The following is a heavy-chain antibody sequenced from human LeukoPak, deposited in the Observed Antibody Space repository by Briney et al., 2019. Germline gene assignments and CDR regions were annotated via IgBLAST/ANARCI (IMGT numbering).Heavy chain of an antibody. CDR2: ISSSSSSYT. J-gene: IGHJ4*02. Sequence: GESLRLSCAASGFTFSDYYMSWIRQAPGKGLEWVSYISSSSSSYTNYADSVKGRFTISRDNAKNSLYLQMNSLRAEDTAVYYCASVRYCSSTSCPPYLDYWGQGTLVTVSS. V-gene: IGHV3-11*06. D-gene: IGHD2-2*01. CDR3: ASVRYCSSTSCPPYLDY. CDR1: GFTFSDYY.